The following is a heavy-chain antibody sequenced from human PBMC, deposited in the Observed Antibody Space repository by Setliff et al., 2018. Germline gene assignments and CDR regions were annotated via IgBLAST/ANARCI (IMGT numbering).Heavy chain of an antibody. CDR1: GFTFSTSA. V-gene: IGHV3-30*02. CDR2: IHYGGGHI. CDR3: AKDRWGYADP. D-gene: IGHD2-2*01. Sequence: GWSLRLSCATSGFTFSTSAMHWLRQSPDNRLEWLAYIHYGGGHIQYADSVKGRFTVSRDNAMDTLFLQMNGLTTDDTAKYFCAKDRWGYADPWGQGTLVTVSS. J-gene: IGHJ5*02.